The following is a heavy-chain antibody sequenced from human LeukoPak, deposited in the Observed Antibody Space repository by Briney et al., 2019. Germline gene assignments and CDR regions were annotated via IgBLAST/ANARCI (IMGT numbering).Heavy chain of an antibody. Sequence: GGSLRLSCAASGFTFSSYWMSWVRQAPGKGLEWVANIKQDGSEKYYVDSVKGRFTISRDNAKNSLYLQMNSLRAEDTAVYYCAREGGYGDYAFDYWGRGTLVTVSS. CDR2: IKQDGSEK. D-gene: IGHD4-17*01. J-gene: IGHJ4*02. V-gene: IGHV3-7*01. CDR1: GFTFSSYW. CDR3: AREGGYGDYAFDY.